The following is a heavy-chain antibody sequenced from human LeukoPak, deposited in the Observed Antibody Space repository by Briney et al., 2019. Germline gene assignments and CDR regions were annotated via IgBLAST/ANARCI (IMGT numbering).Heavy chain of an antibody. V-gene: IGHV3-11*04. CDR1: GFTFSDYY. CDR3: ARDQDSSSWYRKWFDP. CDR2: ISSSSSTI. J-gene: IGHJ5*02. D-gene: IGHD6-13*01. Sequence: GGSLRLSCTASGFTFSDYYMSWIRQAPGKGLEWVSYISSSSSTIYYADSVKGRFTISRDNAKNSLYLQMNSLRAEDTAVYYCARDQDSSSWYRKWFDPWGQGTLVTVSS.